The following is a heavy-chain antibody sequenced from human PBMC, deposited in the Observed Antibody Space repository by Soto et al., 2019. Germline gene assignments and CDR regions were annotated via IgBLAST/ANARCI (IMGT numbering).Heavy chain of an antibody. CDR3: ARDLSIAVAGDYYYYYGMDV. CDR2: INAGNGNT. D-gene: IGHD6-19*01. V-gene: IGHV1-3*01. CDR1: GYTFTSYA. J-gene: IGHJ6*02. Sequence: ASVKVSCKASGYTFTSYAMHWVRRAPGQRLEWMGWINAGNGNTKYSQKFQGRVTITRDTSASTAYMELSSLRSEDTAVYYCARDLSIAVAGDYYYYYGMDVWGQGTTVTVSS.